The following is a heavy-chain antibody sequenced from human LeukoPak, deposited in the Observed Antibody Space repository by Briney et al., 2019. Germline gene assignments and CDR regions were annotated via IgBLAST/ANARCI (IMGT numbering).Heavy chain of an antibody. CDR3: ARGGSYTRDDY. J-gene: IGHJ4*02. D-gene: IGHD3-16*01. V-gene: IGHV1-18*01. CDR1: GYTFTIYG. CDR2: ISAYNGNT. Sequence: ASVTVSFTSSGYTFTIYGISWVRQAPGQGLEWMGWISAYNGNTNNAHKLQGRVTITTDTATSTAYMELRSLRSDDTAVYYCARGGSYTRDDYWGQGTLVTVSS.